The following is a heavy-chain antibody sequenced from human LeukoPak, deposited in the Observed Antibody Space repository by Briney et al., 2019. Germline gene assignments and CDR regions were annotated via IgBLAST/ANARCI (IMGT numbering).Heavy chain of an antibody. V-gene: IGHV3-43D*03. J-gene: IGHJ4*02. CDR1: GFTFDDYG. CDR3: AKDKKAGTTVTTLDY. Sequence: GGSLRLSCAASGFTFDDYGMSWVRQAPGKGLEWVSGINWNGGSTYYADSVKGRFTISRDNSKNSLYLQMNSLRAEDTALYYCAKDKKAGTTVTTLDYWGQGTLVTVSS. D-gene: IGHD4-17*01. CDR2: INWNGGST.